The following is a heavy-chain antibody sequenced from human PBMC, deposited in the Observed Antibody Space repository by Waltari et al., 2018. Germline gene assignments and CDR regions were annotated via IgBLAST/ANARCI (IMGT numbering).Heavy chain of an antibody. J-gene: IGHJ4*02. Sequence: QVQLVQSGTDVKKPGSSVKVSCKAAGGPFNSYAISWVRQAPGQGPEWMGGIIPIFGIGSYAQRFQGRVTITADESTSTAYMDLSSLRSEDTAVYYCARGNTFCSGGDCYTYFDYWGQGTLVTVSS. D-gene: IGHD2-15*01. CDR2: IIPIFGIG. CDR1: GGPFNSYA. V-gene: IGHV1-69*01. CDR3: ARGNTFCSGGDCYTYFDY.